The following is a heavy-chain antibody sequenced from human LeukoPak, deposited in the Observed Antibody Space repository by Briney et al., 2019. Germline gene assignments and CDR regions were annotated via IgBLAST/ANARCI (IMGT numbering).Heavy chain of an antibody. V-gene: IGHV1-24*01. CDR3: ASSVGATSDFDY. Sequence: EASVKVSCKVSGYTLTELSMHWVRQAPGKGLEWMGGFDPEDGETIYEQKFQGRVTMTEDTSTDTAYMELSSLRSEDTAVYYCASSVGATSDFDYWGQGTLVTVSS. CDR2: FDPEDGET. D-gene: IGHD1-26*01. J-gene: IGHJ4*02. CDR1: GYTLTELS.